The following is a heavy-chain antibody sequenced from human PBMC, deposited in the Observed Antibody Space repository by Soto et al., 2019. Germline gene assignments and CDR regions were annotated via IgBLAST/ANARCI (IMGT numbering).Heavy chain of an antibody. D-gene: IGHD3-3*01. V-gene: IGHV4-34*01. CDR1: GGSFSGYY. CDR2: INHSGST. J-gene: IGHJ5*02. Sequence: SETLSLTCAVYGGSFSGYYWSWIRQPPGKGLKWIGEINHSGSTNYNPSLKSRVTISVDASKNQFSLKLSSVTAADTAVYYCARRDRIVDFWSGYSTRFDPWGQGTLVTVSS. CDR3: ARRDRIVDFWSGYSTRFDP.